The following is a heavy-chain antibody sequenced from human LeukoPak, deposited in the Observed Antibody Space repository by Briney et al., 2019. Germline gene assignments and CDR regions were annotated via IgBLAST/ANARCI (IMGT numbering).Heavy chain of an antibody. D-gene: IGHD5-12*01. J-gene: IGHJ3*02. CDR2: INTRGSSM. CDR3: ARDWSGYSGYDAFDI. Sequence: SGGYLSLSCAAYGFTFSNYEMIWVRQAPGKGLEWVLYINTRGSSMDYADSAKGRFTIARDNAKNSLHLQMHSLRAEDTAVYYCARDWSGYSGYDAFDIWGQGTLVTVSS. CDR1: GFTFSNYE. V-gene: IGHV3-48*03.